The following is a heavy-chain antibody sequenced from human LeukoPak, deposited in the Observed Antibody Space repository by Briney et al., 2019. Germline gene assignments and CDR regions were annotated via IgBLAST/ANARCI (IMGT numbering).Heavy chain of an antibody. Sequence: SETLSLTCAVSGGSISSGGYSWSWIRQPPGKGLEWIGYIYHSGSTYYHPSLKSRVTISVDRSKSQFSLKLSSVTAADTAVYYCARSAGFWSGFIDYWGQGTLVTVSS. V-gene: IGHV4-30-2*01. J-gene: IGHJ4*02. CDR2: IYHSGST. CDR1: GGSISSGGYS. D-gene: IGHD3-3*01. CDR3: ARSAGFWSGFIDY.